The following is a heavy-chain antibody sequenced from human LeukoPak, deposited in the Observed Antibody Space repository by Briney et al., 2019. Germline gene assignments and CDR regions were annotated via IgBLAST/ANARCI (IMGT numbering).Heavy chain of an antibody. D-gene: IGHD6-6*01. V-gene: IGHV3-11*01. CDR3: ARATPRIYYYGMDV. CDR2: ISSSGSTI. CDR1: RFTFSDYY. J-gene: IGHJ6*02. Sequence: GGSLRLSCAASRFTFSDYYMSWIRQAPGKGLEWVSYISSSGSTIYYADSVKGRFTISRDNAKNSLYLQMNSLRAEDTAVYYCARATPRIYYYGMDVWGQGTTVTVSS.